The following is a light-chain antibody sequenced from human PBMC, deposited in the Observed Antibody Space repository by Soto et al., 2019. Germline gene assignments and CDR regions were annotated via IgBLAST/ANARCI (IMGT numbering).Light chain of an antibody. CDR2: AAS. CDR1: RSVRTY. V-gene: IGKV1-39*01. J-gene: IGKJ2*01. Sequence: DIQLTQSPSSLSASVGDRVTITCRASRSVRTYLNWYQQKPGRAPEVLIYAASNLQSGVPVRFSGSGSGTDFTLTISSLQPEDFSTYFCQQSYSTPRTFGQWTKLEMK. CDR3: QQSYSTPRT.